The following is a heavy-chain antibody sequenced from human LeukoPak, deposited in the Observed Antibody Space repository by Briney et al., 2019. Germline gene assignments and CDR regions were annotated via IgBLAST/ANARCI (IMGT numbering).Heavy chain of an antibody. CDR1: GYTFTYRY. D-gene: IGHD3-3*01. CDR2: ITPFNGNT. CDR3: ASFESGYLY. J-gene: IGHJ4*02. V-gene: IGHV1-45*02. Sequence: WASVKVSCKASGYTFTYRYLHWVRQAPGQALEWMGWITPFNGNTNYAQKFQDRVTITRNSSMSTAYMELSSLRSEDTAMYYCASFESGYLYWGQGTLVTVSS.